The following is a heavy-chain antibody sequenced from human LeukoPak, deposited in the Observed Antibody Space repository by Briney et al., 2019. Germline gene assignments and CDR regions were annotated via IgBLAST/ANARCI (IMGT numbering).Heavy chain of an antibody. D-gene: IGHD3-16*02. CDR2: IYTSGST. V-gene: IGHV4-4*07. CDR1: GGSISSYY. CDR3: ARDIYVWGSYRSEDWFDP. Sequence: SETLSLTCTVSGGSISSYYWSWIRQPAGKGLERIGRIYTSGSTNYNPSLKSRVTMSVDTSKNQFSLKLSSVTAADTAVYYCARDIYVWGSYRSEDWFDPWGQGTLVTVSS. J-gene: IGHJ5*02.